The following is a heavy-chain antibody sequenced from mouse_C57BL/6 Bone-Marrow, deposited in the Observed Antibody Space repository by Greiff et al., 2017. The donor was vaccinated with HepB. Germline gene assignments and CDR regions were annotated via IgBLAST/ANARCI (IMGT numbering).Heavy chain of an antibody. CDR1: GFTFSDFY. CDR2: SRHKANDYTT. V-gene: IGHV7-1*01. Sequence: EVKVVESGGGLVQSGRSLRLSCATSGFTFSDFYMEWVRQAPGKGLEWIAASRHKANDYTTEYSASVKGRFIVSRDTSQSILYLQMNALRAEDTAIYYCARDERCEGGGYAMDYWGQGTSVTVSS. CDR3: ARDERCEGGGYAMDY. J-gene: IGHJ4*01.